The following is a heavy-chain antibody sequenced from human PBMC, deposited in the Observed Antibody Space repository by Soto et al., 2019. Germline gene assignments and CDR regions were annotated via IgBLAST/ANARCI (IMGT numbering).Heavy chain of an antibody. D-gene: IGHD6-13*01. CDR3: ARSVATAAYSYGLDV. CDR2: IIPILGTP. V-gene: IGHV1-69*01. Sequence: QVQLVQSGAEVKKPGSSVKVSCKASGGTFSSHAVNWVRQAPGQGLEWMGGIIPILGTPNYAQRFQSRVTITADEAKGVAYMELRSLRSEDTAVYFCARSVATAAYSYGLDVWGQATTVTVSS. CDR1: GGTFSSHA. J-gene: IGHJ6*02.